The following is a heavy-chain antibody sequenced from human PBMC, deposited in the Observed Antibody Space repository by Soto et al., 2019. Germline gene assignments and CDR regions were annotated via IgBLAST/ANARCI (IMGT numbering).Heavy chain of an antibody. CDR1: GYTFTSYD. CDR3: ARESVVPAASYYYYYYYMDV. CDR2: MNPNSGNT. J-gene: IGHJ6*03. V-gene: IGHV1-8*01. Sequence: GASVKVSCKASGYTFTSYDINWVRQATGQGLEWMGWMNPNSGNTGYAQKFQGRVTMTRNTSISTAYMELSSLRSEDTAVYYCARESVVPAASYYYYYYYMDVWGKGTTVTVSS. D-gene: IGHD2-2*01.